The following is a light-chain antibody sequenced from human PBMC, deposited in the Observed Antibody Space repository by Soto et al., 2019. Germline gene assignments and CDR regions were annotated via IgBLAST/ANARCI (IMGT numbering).Light chain of an antibody. V-gene: IGKV3-15*01. J-gene: IGKJ4*01. CDR3: QHYNKWPL. Sequence: ERVLMHSPSSLSVSPVERATLSCRASQSVSSNLAWYQQKPGQAPRLLIYGASTRATGIPARFSGSGSGTEFTLTSSIQQSEDVAVYYCQHYNKWPLFGGGTKVDIK. CDR2: GAS. CDR1: QSVSSN.